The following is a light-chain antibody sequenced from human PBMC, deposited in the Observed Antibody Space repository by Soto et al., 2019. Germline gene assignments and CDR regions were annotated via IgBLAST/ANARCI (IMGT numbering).Light chain of an antibody. V-gene: IGKV3-11*01. CDR3: QQRSNWPLT. CDR2: DAS. J-gene: IGKJ2*01. CDR1: QSVSSY. Sequence: EIVLTQSPVTLSLSPGERATLSCRASQSVSSYLAWYQQKPGQAPRLLIYDASNRATGIPARFSGSGSGTDFTLTISSLEPEDFEVYYCQQRSNWPLTFGQGTKLEIK.